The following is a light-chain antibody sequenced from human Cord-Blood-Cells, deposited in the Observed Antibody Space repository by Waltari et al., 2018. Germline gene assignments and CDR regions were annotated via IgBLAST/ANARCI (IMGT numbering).Light chain of an antibody. J-gene: IGLJ1*01. CDR1: SSDVGGYTY. Sequence: QSALTQPRSVSGSPGQSVTISCTGTSSDVGGYTYVSWYQQHPGKAPKLMMYDVSKRPSGVPDRFSGSKSGNTASLTISGLQAEDEADYYCCSYAGSYVFGTGTKVTVL. V-gene: IGLV2-11*01. CDR3: CSYAGSYV. CDR2: DVS.